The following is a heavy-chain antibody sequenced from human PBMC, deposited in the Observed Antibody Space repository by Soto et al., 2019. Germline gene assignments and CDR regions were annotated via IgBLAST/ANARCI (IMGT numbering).Heavy chain of an antibody. Sequence: EVQLVESGGGLVQPGGSLRLSCAASGFTFSSYSMNWVRQAPGKGLEWVSYITSSSSTIYYADYVKGRFTISRDNAKNTLNLQINSLRADDTAVNYCGIEDYGDYLNWFDPWGKGTLVTVSA. CDR3: GIEDYGDYLNWFDP. V-gene: IGHV3-48*01. D-gene: IGHD4-17*01. CDR2: ITSSSSTI. CDR1: GFTFSSYS. J-gene: IGHJ5*02.